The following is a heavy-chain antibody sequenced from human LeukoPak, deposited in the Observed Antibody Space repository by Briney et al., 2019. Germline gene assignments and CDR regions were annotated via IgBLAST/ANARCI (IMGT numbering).Heavy chain of an antibody. CDR3: AKDRLSSGYNWFDP. J-gene: IGHJ5*02. CDR1: GFSFSSYS. D-gene: IGHD6-19*01. CDR2: IVGSGKSA. Sequence: GGSLRLSCAASGFSFSSYSMNWVRQAPGKGLEWVSTIVGSGKSANYADSVKGRFTISRDNSKNTLYLQMNSLRAEDTAVYYCAKDRLSSGYNWFDPWGQGTLVTVSS. V-gene: IGHV3-23*01.